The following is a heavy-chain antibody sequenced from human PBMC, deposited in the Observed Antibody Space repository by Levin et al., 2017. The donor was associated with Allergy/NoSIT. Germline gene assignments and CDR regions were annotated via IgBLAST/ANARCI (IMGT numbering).Heavy chain of an antibody. D-gene: IGHD1-1*01. CDR2: ISYNGNIK. J-gene: IGHJ6*02. Sequence: GGSLRLSCVASGFTFSDYAMHWARQAPGRGLEWVAVISYNGNIKYNADSVQGRFPISRSNSNNTLYLQMNSLRVEDTGVYYCARDYWTYPRTRDGTDVWGQGTTVTVSS. V-gene: IGHV3-30*04. CDR1: GFTFSDYA. CDR3: ARDYWTYPRTRDGTDV.